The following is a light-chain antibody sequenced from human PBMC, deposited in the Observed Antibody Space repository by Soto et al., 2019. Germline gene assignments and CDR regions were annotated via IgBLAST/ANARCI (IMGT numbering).Light chain of an antibody. Sequence: DTQLTQSPSFLSASVGDRVTITCRASQGISSYLAWYQQKPGKAPKLLIYAASTLQSGVPSRFSGSGSGTEFTLTISSLQPEDFATYYCQQLNSYLALTFGGGTKV. V-gene: IGKV1-9*01. CDR2: AAS. CDR3: QQLNSYLALT. CDR1: QGISSY. J-gene: IGKJ4*01.